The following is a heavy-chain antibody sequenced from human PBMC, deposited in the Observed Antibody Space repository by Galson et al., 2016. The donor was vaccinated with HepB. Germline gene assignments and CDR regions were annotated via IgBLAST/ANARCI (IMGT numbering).Heavy chain of an antibody. CDR3: ARGRYSSGATDDS. CDR1: GFTVRSNF. D-gene: IGHD6-19*01. Sequence: SLRLSCAASGFTVRSNFITWVRQAPGQGLEWVSVIYGGGSPYYADSVQVRFTISRDPPNNTVSLQMNSLRAEDPAVYYCARGRYSSGATDDSWGQGTLVTVSS. J-gene: IGHJ4*02. V-gene: IGHV3-53*01. CDR2: IYGGGSP.